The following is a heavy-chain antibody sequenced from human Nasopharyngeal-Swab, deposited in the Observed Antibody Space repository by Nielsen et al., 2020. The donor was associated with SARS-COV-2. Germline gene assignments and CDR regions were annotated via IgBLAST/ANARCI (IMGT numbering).Heavy chain of an antibody. CDR1: GFTFSSFW. D-gene: IGHD1-26*01. CDR2: ISGDGSST. CDR3: ARGSGPHGSWDY. V-gene: IGHV3-74*01. Sequence: LSLTGAASGFTFSSFWMHWVRQVPGKGLVWISRISGDGSSTSYADSVKGRLTISRDNAKNTLYLQINTLTGEDTAVYHCARGSGPHGSWDYWGQGTLVTVSS. J-gene: IGHJ4*02.